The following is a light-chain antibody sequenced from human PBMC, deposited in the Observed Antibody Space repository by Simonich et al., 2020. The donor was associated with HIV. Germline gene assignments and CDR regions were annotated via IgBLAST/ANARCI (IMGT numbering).Light chain of an antibody. CDR3: QQYYSTPPT. Sequence: DIVMTQSPDSLAVALGERATINCKSSQSVLYSSNNKNYLAWYQQKPGHPPNLLIYWSSTRQSGVPDLFSASGSGTDFPLTISSLQAEDVAIYYCQQYYSTPPTFGQGTKVEIK. J-gene: IGKJ1*01. CDR1: QSVLYSSNNKNY. V-gene: IGKV4-1*01. CDR2: WSS.